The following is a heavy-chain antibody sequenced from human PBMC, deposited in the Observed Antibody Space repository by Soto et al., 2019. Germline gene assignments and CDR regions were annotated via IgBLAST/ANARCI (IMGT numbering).Heavy chain of an antibody. CDR2: FRSGGGT. CDR3: VRQGIGVLHGLVDV. Sequence: QVQLQESGPGLVKPSETLSLTCTVSGDSISSYNLAWIRQPPGKGLEWIGYFRSGGGTSYNPSLESRGAISADTSMRQFSLRLSSAPAADTAAYYCVRQGIGVLHGLVDVWGQGTTVTVSS. D-gene: IGHD3-10*01. J-gene: IGHJ6*02. CDR1: GDSISSYN. V-gene: IGHV4-59*08.